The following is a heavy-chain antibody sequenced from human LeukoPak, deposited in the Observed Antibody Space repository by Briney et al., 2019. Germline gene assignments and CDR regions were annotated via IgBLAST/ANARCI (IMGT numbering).Heavy chain of an antibody. D-gene: IGHD1-26*01. CDR1: GGSISSYY. V-gene: IGHV4-34*01. CDR2: INHSGST. CDR3: ATDIESSGKPFDY. Sequence: SETLSLTCTVSGGSISSYYWSWIRQPPGKGLEWIGEINHSGSTNYNPSLKSRVTISVDTSKNQFSLKLSSVTAADTAVYYCATDIESSGKPFDYWGQGTLVTVSS. J-gene: IGHJ4*02.